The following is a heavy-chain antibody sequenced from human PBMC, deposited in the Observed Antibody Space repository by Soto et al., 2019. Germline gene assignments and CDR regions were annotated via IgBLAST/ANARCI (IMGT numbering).Heavy chain of an antibody. CDR1: EFSLSTSGVG. Sequence: SGPTLVNPTQTLTLTCTFSEFSLSTSGVGVGWIRQPPGKALEWLALIYWNDDKRYSPSLKSRLTITKDTSKNRVVLTMTNMDPVDTATYYCAHRRTTVTTQDYFDYWGQGTLVTVSS. J-gene: IGHJ4*02. CDR3: AHRRTTVTTQDYFDY. V-gene: IGHV2-5*01. D-gene: IGHD4-4*01. CDR2: IYWNDDK.